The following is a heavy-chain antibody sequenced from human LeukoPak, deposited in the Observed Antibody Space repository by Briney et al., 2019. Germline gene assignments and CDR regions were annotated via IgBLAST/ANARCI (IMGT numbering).Heavy chain of an antibody. D-gene: IGHD6-19*01. J-gene: IGHJ4*02. CDR1: GFTVSNNY. Sequence: GGSLRLSCVVSGFTVSNNYMSWVRQAPRKGLEWVSLIYSGGSTYYADSVKGRFTISRDNSKNTVYLQMNSLRTEDTAVYYCAKAYSSGFWYFDYWGQGTLVTVSS. CDR3: AKAYSSGFWYFDY. CDR2: IYSGGST. V-gene: IGHV3-66*02.